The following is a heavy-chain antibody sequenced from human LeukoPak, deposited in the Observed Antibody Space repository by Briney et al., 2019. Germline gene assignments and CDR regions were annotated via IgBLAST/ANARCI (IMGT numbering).Heavy chain of an antibody. Sequence: SETLSLTCTVSGGSISSYYWSWIRQPAGKGLEWIGRIYTSGSTNYNPSLKSRVTMSVDTSKNQFSLKLSSVTAADTAVYYCARDSRYYYDSSGDYYYMDVWGKGTTVTISS. CDR2: IYTSGST. D-gene: IGHD3-22*01. CDR1: GGSISSYY. V-gene: IGHV4-4*07. CDR3: ARDSRYYYDSSGDYYYMDV. J-gene: IGHJ6*03.